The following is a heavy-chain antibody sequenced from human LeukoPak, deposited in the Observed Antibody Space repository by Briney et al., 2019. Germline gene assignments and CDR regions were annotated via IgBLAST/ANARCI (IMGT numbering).Heavy chain of an antibody. D-gene: IGHD3-9*01. Sequence: GGSLRLSCAASGFTFSTCWMTWVRQAPGKGLEFVANIKHDGSERYYVDSVKGRFTISRDNAKNSLYLQMDSLRAEDTAVYFCARDVLGYYDILTTTGGWGQGTLVTVSS. CDR3: ARDVLGYYDILTTTGG. V-gene: IGHV3-7*01. CDR1: GFTFSTCW. J-gene: IGHJ4*02. CDR2: IKHDGSER.